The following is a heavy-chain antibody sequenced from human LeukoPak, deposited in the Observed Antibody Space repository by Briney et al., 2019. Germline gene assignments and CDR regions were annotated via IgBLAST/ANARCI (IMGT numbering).Heavy chain of an antibody. CDR2: ISGSGGST. CDR3: AKGAQVVRGVMSY. V-gene: IGHV3-23*01. CDR1: GFSFSSYA. D-gene: IGHD3-10*01. Sequence: GGSLRLSCVASGFSFSSYAMSWVRQAPGKGLEWVSAISGSGGSTYYADSVKGRFTISRDNSKNTLYLQMNSLRAEDTAVYYCAKGAQVVRGVMSYWGQGTLVTVSS. J-gene: IGHJ4*02.